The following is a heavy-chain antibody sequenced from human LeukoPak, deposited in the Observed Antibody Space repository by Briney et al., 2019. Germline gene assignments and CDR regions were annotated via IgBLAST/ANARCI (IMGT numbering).Heavy chain of an antibody. D-gene: IGHD6-13*01. CDR1: GFTFSTYS. V-gene: IGHV3-48*04. CDR3: ARSAVVRSSSRTGSVDY. CDR2: ISSSGSTI. Sequence: PGGSLRLSCAASGFTFSTYSMDWVRQAPGKGLEWVSYISSSGSTIYYADSVKGRFTISRDNAKNSLYPQMNSLRAEDTAVYYCARSAVVRSSSRTGSVDYWGQGTLVTVSS. J-gene: IGHJ4*02.